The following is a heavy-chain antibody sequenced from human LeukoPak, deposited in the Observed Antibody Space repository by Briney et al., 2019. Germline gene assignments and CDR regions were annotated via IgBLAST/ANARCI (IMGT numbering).Heavy chain of an antibody. V-gene: IGHV3-30-3*01. J-gene: IGHJ3*02. CDR3: ARVRGKGHMVRAHAFDI. Sequence: PGRSLRLSCAASGFTFSSYAMHWVRQAPGKGLEWVAVISYDGSNKYYADSVKGRFTISRDNSKNTLYLQMNSLRAEDTAVYYCARVRGKGHMVRAHAFDIWGQGTMVTVSS. CDR1: GFTFSSYA. CDR2: ISYDGSNK. D-gene: IGHD3-10*01.